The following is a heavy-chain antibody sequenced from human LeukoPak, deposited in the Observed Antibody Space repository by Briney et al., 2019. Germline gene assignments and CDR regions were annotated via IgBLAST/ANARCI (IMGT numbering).Heavy chain of an antibody. V-gene: IGHV3-74*01. D-gene: IGHD7-27*01. CDR3: ARDGDSSLFDY. CDR1: GFTFSSYW. J-gene: IGHJ4*02. CDR2: INSDGSST. Sequence: GGSLRLSCAASGFTFSSYWMHWVCQAPGKGLVWVSRINSDGSSTSYADSVKGRFTISRDNAKNTLYLQMNSLRAEDTAVYYCARDGDSSLFDYWGQGTLVTVSS.